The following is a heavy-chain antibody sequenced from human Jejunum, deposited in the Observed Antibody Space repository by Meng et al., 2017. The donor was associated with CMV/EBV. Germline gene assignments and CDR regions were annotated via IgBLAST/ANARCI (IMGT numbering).Heavy chain of an antibody. Sequence: QVQQGQAGPKVTEPGASVRVSCKVSGDTCNDFSISWVPQAPGQGLEWMGWTSEYNNHTNYVQKFQDRLTMTTDTSTNPAYMEMRNLRSDETAIYYCATGTGAGNYWGPGTLVTVSS. CDR3: ATGTGAGNY. CDR2: TSEYNNHT. D-gene: IGHD1-26*01. V-gene: IGHV1-18*01. J-gene: IGHJ4*02. CDR1: GDTCNDFS.